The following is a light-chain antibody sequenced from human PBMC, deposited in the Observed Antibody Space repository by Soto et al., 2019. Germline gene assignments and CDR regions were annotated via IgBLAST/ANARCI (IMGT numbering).Light chain of an antibody. V-gene: IGKV3D-15*01. CDR1: QSVSSN. Sequence: EIVMTQSPATLSVSPGERATLSCRASQSVSSNLAWYQQKPGQAPRLLIYGASIRATGIPARFSGSGSGTEFTLTISSLQSEDFAVYHCQQYNNWPRTFGQGTKV. CDR2: GAS. J-gene: IGKJ1*01. CDR3: QQYNNWPRT.